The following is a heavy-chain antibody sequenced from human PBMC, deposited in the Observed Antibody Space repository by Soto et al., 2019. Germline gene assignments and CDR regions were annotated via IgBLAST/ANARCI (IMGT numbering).Heavy chain of an antibody. Sequence: GESLKISFKGSGYRFSSYLIAWVRQRPVKGLEWMGLIYPGDSDTRYSPPFQGQVTISADKSINTAHLQWSGLKASDTAMYYCARSRIVGASDSSDIRGQGALVTV. CDR3: ARSRIVGASDSSDI. D-gene: IGHD1-26*01. J-gene: IGHJ3*02. CDR2: IYPGDSDT. V-gene: IGHV5-51*01. CDR1: GYRFSSYL.